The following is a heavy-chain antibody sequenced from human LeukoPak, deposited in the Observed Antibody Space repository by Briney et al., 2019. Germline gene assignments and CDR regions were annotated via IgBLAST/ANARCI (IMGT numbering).Heavy chain of an antibody. CDR2: IKQDGSEK. CDR1: GFTFSSYW. Sequence: GGSLRLSCAASGFTFSSYWMSWVRQAPGKGLEWVANIKQDGSEKSYVDSVKGRFTISRDNAKKSLYLQMNSLRAEDTALYYCARENLGSGTYYFDHWGQGTLVTVSS. D-gene: IGHD3-10*01. V-gene: IGHV3-7*03. CDR3: ARENLGSGTYYFDH. J-gene: IGHJ4*02.